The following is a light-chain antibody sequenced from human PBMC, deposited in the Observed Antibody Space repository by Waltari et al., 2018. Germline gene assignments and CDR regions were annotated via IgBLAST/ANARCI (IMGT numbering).Light chain of an antibody. Sequence: EIVMTQSPATLSVSPGERATLSCRASQSVTTNLAWYQQKPGQAPRLLLYEASTRATGIPARFRGSVSGTEFTLTISSLQSEDFAVYYCQQYNRWPPITFGQGTRLEIK. J-gene: IGKJ5*01. V-gene: IGKV3-15*01. CDR3: QQYNRWPPIT. CDR2: EAS. CDR1: QSVTTN.